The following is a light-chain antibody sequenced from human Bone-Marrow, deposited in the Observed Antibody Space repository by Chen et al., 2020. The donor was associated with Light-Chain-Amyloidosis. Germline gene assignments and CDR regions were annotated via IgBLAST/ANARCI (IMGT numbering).Light chain of an antibody. CDR3: QSYQGSSQGV. J-gene: IGLJ3*02. CDR2: EDD. CDR1: SGSIATNY. V-gene: IGLV6-57*01. Sequence: NFMLTQPHSVSESPGKTVIISCTRSSGSIATNYVQWYQQRPGSSPTTVIYEDDQRPSGAPDRFSGAIDRSSNSASLTIAGLKTEDEADYYCQSYQGSSQGVFGGGTKLTVL.